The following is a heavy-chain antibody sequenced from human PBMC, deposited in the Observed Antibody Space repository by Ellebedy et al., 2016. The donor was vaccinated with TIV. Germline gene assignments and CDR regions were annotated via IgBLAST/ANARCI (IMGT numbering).Heavy chain of an antibody. CDR3: ARDGTGDYAFDM. V-gene: IGHV3-30*03. D-gene: IGHD1-1*01. CDR2: ISYDGSKK. Sequence: GESLKISCAASGFTFSNYGLYWVRQAPGKGLEWVAVISYDGSKKDYGDSVKGRFTISRDNSKNTLYLQMNSLRAEDTAVYYCARDGTGDYAFDMWGQGTVVTVSS. CDR1: GFTFSNYG. J-gene: IGHJ3*02.